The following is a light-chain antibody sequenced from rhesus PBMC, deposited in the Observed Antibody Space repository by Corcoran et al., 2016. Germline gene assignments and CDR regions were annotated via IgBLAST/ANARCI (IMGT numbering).Light chain of an antibody. CDR1: QTISSY. CDR3: QQHNSPPPT. V-gene: IGKV1-44*01. CDR2: AAS. Sequence: DIQMTQSPSSLSASVGDRVTITWRASQTISSYLAWYQQKPGKVPKLRSYAASSLESGVPSRVSGRGSGTEFTLTISSLQPEDFASYYCQQHNSPPPTFGGGTKVEIK. J-gene: IGKJ4*01.